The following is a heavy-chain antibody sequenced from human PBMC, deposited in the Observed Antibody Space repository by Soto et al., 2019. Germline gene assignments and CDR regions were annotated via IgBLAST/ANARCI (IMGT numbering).Heavy chain of an antibody. V-gene: IGHV3-30-3*01. CDR2: MSYDGSDK. Sequence: QVQLVESGGGVVQPGRSLRLSCAASGFSFRSYAMHWVRQAPGKGLEWVAVMSYDGSDKDYADSVKGRFTISRDNSKNTLYLQRSSLRAEDTAVYYCARARLDTPGLEYWGQGTLVTVSS. CDR3: ARARLDTPGLEY. J-gene: IGHJ4*02. CDR1: GFSFRSYA. D-gene: IGHD3-16*01.